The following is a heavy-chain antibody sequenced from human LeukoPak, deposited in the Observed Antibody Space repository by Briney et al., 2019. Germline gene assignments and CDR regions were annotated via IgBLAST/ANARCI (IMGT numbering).Heavy chain of an antibody. CDR2: INHSGYT. Sequence: SETLSLTCAVSGVSFDDFYWAWVRQTPGKGLEWIGEINHSGYTNDSPSLKSRVTLSIDTSRKQFSLNLRSVTVADAGTYYCTRMTTGHDYWGQGTLVTVSS. J-gene: IGHJ4*02. CDR1: GVSFDDFY. CDR3: TRMTTGHDY. D-gene: IGHD4-17*01. V-gene: IGHV4-34*01.